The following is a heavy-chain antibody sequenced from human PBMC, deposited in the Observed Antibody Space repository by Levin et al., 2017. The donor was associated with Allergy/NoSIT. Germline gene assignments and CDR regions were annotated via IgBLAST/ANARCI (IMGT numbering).Heavy chain of an antibody. D-gene: IGHD3-10*01. CDR1: GYTFTSYA. CDR3: ARGHYGSGSSPYFDY. Sequence: ASVKVSCKASGYTFTSYAMHWVRQAPGQRLEWMGWINAGNGNTKYSQKFQGRVTITRDTSASTAYMELSSLRSEDTAVYYCARGHYGSGSSPYFDYWGQGTLVTVSS. V-gene: IGHV1-3*01. CDR2: INAGNGNT. J-gene: IGHJ4*02.